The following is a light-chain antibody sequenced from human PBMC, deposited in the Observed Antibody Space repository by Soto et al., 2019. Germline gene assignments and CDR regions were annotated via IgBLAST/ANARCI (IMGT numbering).Light chain of an antibody. CDR3: QQYYSAPYT. CDR1: RSVLHSSNNQNY. Sequence: DIVMTQSPDSLAVSLGERATINCKSSRSVLHSSNNQNYLAWYQQKPRQSPKLLIYWASTRESGVPDRFSGSGSGTDFTLTINDLQAEDVAVYYCQQYYSAPYTFGQVSQVEIK. V-gene: IGKV4-1*01. J-gene: IGKJ2*01. CDR2: WAS.